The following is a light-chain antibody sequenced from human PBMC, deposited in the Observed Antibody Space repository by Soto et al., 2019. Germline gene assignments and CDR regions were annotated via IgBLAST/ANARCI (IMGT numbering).Light chain of an antibody. CDR3: QQYNNWYT. CDR2: GAS. J-gene: IGKJ2*01. Sequence: EVVMTQSPATLSVSPGERATLSCRASQSVSSNLAWYQQKPGQAPRPLIYGASTRATGIPARFSGSGSGTEFTLTIRNVQSEDFAVYYCQQYNNWYTFGQGTKLEI. V-gene: IGKV3-15*01. CDR1: QSVSSN.